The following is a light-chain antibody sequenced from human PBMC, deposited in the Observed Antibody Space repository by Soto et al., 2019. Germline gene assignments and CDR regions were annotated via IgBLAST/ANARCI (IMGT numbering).Light chain of an antibody. V-gene: IGKV3-11*01. CDR1: QSVSSY. J-gene: IGKJ5*01. Sequence: DIVLTQTPATLSMSPGERATLSCRASQSVSSYLAWYQQKPGQAPRLLIYDASNRATGIPARFSGSGSGTDFTLTISSLEPEDFAVYYCQQRSNWPPITFGQRTLPEVK. CDR3: QQRSNWPPIT. CDR2: DAS.